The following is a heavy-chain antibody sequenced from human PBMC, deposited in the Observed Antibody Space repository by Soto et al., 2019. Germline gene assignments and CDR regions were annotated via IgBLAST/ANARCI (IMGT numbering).Heavy chain of an antibody. V-gene: IGHV3-33*01. CDR3: ARDSSGWAGMDV. Sequence: GGSLRLSCAASGFTFSSYGMHWVRQAPGKGLEWVAVIWYDGSNKYYADSVKGRFTISRDNSKNTLYLQMNSLRAEDTAVYYCARDSSGWAGMDVWGQGTTVTVSS. CDR2: IWYDGSNK. J-gene: IGHJ6*02. D-gene: IGHD6-19*01. CDR1: GFTFSSYG.